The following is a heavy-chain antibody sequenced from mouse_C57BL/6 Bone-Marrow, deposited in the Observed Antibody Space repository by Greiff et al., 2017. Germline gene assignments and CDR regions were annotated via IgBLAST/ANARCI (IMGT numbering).Heavy chain of an antibody. Sequence: EVNVVESGGGLVQPGASLRLSCAASGFTFTDYYMSWVRQPPGKAPEWWALIRNKANGYTTEYTASVKGRFTISRDNSKNILYLQMHTLRAEDSATYYCVKASYYSNYENYFDYWGQGTTLTVSS. CDR1: GFTFTDYY. CDR3: VKASYYSNYENYFDY. V-gene: IGHV7-4*01. D-gene: IGHD2-5*01. J-gene: IGHJ2*01. CDR2: IRNKANGYTT.